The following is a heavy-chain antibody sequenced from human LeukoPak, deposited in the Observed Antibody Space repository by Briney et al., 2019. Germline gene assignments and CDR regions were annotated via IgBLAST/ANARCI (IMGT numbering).Heavy chain of an antibody. D-gene: IGHD1-26*01. CDR1: GASISRYF. CDR3: AREGSESFLGAFDI. CDR2: TYYSGST. V-gene: IGHV4-59*01. Sequence: SETLSLTCTVSGASISRYFWSWIRQPPWKGLEWIGYTYYSGSTNYNPSLKSRVTMSLDTSKSQVSLKLRSVTAADTAVYYCAREGSESFLGAFDIWGQGTMVTVSS. J-gene: IGHJ3*02.